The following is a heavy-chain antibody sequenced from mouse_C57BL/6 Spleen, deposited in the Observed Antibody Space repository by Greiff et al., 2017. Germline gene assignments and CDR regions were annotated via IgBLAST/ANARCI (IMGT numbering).Heavy chain of an antibody. CDR1: GYAFSSSW. CDR2: IYPGDGDT. J-gene: IGHJ4*01. Sequence: VQLKESGPELVKPGASVKISCKASGYAFSSSWMNWVKQRPGKGLEWIGRIYPGDGDTNYNGKFKGKATLTADKSSSTAYMQLSSLTSEDSAVYFCARSGVYYGNLYAMDYWGQGTSVTVSS. V-gene: IGHV1-82*01. CDR3: ARSGVYYGNLYAMDY. D-gene: IGHD2-1*01.